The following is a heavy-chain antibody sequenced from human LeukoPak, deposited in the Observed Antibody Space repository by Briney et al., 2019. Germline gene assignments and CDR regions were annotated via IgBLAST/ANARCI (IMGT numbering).Heavy chain of an antibody. J-gene: IGHJ4*02. V-gene: IGHV3-23*01. CDR3: AKFMRSSNWYEFDY. CDR1: GLTFCSYA. D-gene: IGHD6-13*01. CDR2: ISGGGGVT. Sequence: GGSLRLSCAASGLTFCSYAMSWVRQAPGKGLEWVSFISGGGGVTNYADSVKGRFTISRDNSKNTLYLQMNSLRAEDTAIYYCAKFMRSSNWYEFDYWGQGTLVTVSS.